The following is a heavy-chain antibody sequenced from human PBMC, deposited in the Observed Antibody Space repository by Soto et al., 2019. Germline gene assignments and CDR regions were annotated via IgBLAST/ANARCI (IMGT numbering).Heavy chain of an antibody. Sequence: SETLSLTCAVYGGSFSGYYWSWIRQPPGKGLEWIGEINHSGSTNYNPSLKSRVTISVDTSKNQFSLKLSSVTAADTAVYYCARTGDYDFWSGYYSPWFDPWGQGTLVTVSS. CDR2: INHSGST. CDR1: GGSFSGYY. V-gene: IGHV4-34*01. CDR3: ARTGDYDFWSGYYSPWFDP. J-gene: IGHJ5*02. D-gene: IGHD3-3*01.